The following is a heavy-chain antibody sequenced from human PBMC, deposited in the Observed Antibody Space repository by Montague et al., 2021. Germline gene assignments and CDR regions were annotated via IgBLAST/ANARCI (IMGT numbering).Heavy chain of an antibody. CDR1: GGAISSDY. CDR3: AKSSRWHGFAS. D-gene: IGHD6-13*01. J-gene: IGHJ4*02. V-gene: IGHV4-59*01. Sequence: SETLSLTCSVSGGAISSDYWSWIRQPPGKGLEWIGFIDHRGNTNYNPSLQGRVGISLDTSRNQFSMTLTSVTAADTAMYYCAKSSRWHGFASWGQGTLVTVSS. CDR2: IDHRGNT.